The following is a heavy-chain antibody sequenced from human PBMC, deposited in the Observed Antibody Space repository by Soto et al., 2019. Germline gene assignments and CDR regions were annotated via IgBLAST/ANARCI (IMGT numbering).Heavy chain of an antibody. J-gene: IGHJ4*02. CDR1: GYTFSDYY. D-gene: IGHD3-3*01. CDR3: ASHYDMWSGYLSPVDY. V-gene: IGHV3-11*01. Sequence: QVQLVESGGDLVKPGGSLRLSCAASGYTFSDYYMSWIRQAPGKGLEWISYIDTSGTKIYYADSVKGRFTITRDNAKNSLYLEMNSLRDEVTAVYYCASHYDMWSGYLSPVDYWGQGTLVTVSS. CDR2: IDTSGTKI.